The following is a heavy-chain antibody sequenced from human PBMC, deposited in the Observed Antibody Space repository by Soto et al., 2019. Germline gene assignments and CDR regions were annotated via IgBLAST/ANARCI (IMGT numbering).Heavy chain of an antibody. CDR1: GGSVSSGSYY. V-gene: IGHV4-61*01. J-gene: IGHJ4*02. Sequence: QVQLQESGPGLVKPSETLSLTCTVSGGSVSSGSYYWSWIRQPPGKGLEWIGYIYYSGSTNYNPSLKSRVTISVDTSKNQFSLKLSSVTAADTAVYYCARERGRILSYWGQGTLVTVSS. CDR2: IYYSGST. D-gene: IGHD2-15*01. CDR3: ARERGRILSY.